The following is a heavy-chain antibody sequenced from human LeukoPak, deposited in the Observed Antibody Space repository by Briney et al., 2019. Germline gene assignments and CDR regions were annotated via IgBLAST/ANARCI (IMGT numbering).Heavy chain of an antibody. V-gene: IGHV4-31*03. CDR1: GGSISSGGYY. Sequence: PSETLSLTCTVSGGSISSGGYYWSCIRQHPGKGLEWIGYIYYSGSTYYNPSLKSRVTISVDTSKNQFSLKLSSVTAADTAVYYCARDPYGDYSGWFDPWGQGTLVTVSS. CDR2: IYYSGST. D-gene: IGHD4-17*01. CDR3: ARDPYGDYSGWFDP. J-gene: IGHJ5*02.